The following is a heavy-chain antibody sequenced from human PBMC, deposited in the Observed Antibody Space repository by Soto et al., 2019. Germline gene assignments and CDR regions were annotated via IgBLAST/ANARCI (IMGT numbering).Heavy chain of an antibody. CDR1: GGSITSGGYY. CDR2: IYHSGSA. Sequence: QVQLQESGPGLVKPSQTLSLTCTVSGGSITSGGYYWTWLRQHPGKGLEWIGCIYHSGSAYYSPSLKSRVTISVDTSTDHFSLTVNLETAADTAVYYCARGDYPGSGNYYFDYWGQGTLVTVSS. V-gene: IGHV4-31*03. D-gene: IGHD3-10*01. J-gene: IGHJ4*02. CDR3: ARGDYPGSGNYYFDY.